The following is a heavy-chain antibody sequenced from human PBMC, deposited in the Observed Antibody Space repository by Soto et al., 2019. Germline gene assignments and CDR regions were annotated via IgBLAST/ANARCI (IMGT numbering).Heavy chain of an antibody. V-gene: IGHV3-9*01. J-gene: IGHJ4*02. CDR2: ISWNSGSI. CDR3: AKDLRRYYDSSGYYN. CDR1: GFTFDDYA. Sequence: EVQLVESGGGLVQPGRSLRLSCAASGFTFDDYAIHWVRQAPGKGLEWVSGISWNSGSIGYADSVKGRFTISRDNAKNSLYLQMNSLRAEDTALYYCAKDLRRYYDSSGYYNWGQGTLVTVSS. D-gene: IGHD3-22*01.